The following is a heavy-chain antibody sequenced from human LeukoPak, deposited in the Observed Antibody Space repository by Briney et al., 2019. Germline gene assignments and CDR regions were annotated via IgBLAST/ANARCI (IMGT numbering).Heavy chain of an antibody. D-gene: IGHD3-22*01. CDR1: GFTFSTYG. V-gene: IGHV3-33*01. CDR2: IWYEGSNT. Sequence: GTSLRLSCAASGFTFSTYGMHWVRQAPGKGLEWVAVIWYEGSNTYYADSVKGRFTISRDNSKNTLYLQMNSLRAEDTAVYYCARDPPHDSSGYFASDIWGQGTMVTVSS. CDR3: ARDPPHDSSGYFASDI. J-gene: IGHJ3*02.